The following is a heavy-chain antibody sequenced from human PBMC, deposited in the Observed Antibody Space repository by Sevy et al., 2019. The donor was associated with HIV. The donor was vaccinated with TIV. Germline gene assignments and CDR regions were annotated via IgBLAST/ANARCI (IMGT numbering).Heavy chain of an antibody. Sequence: GGSLRLSCAASGFTFRTFAMSWVRRAPGKGLQWVSSISDTGTSTDYADSVEGRFTISRDNSKKTLYLQMNSLRAEDTALYYCAKYAGDFPHFDYWGQGTLVTVSS. CDR3: AKYAGDFPHFDY. J-gene: IGHJ4*02. CDR1: GFTFRTFA. D-gene: IGHD7-27*01. V-gene: IGHV3-23*01. CDR2: ISDTGTST.